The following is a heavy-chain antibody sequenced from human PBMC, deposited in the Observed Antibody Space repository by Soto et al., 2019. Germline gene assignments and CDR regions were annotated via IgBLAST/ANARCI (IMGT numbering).Heavy chain of an antibody. CDR1: GFSLSTSGMC. Sequence: SGPTLVNPTQALTLTCTFSGFSLSTSGMCVSWIRQPPGKALEWLARIDWDDDKYYSTSLKTRLTISKDTSKNQVVLTMTNMDPVDTATYYCARIPRSYSGSYTYFDYWGQGTLVTVSS. D-gene: IGHD1-26*01. CDR3: ARIPRSYSGSYTYFDY. CDR2: IDWDDDK. V-gene: IGHV2-70*11. J-gene: IGHJ4*02.